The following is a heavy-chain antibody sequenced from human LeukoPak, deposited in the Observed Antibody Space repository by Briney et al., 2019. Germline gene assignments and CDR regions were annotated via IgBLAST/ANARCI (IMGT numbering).Heavy chain of an antibody. Sequence: ASVKVSCKASGYTFTSYDINWVRQATGQGLEWMGWMNPNSGNTGYAQKFQGRVTMTRNTSISTAYMELSSLRSEDTAVYYCAGGYKPGYSRGWSIFDFWGQGALVTVSS. V-gene: IGHV1-8*01. J-gene: IGHJ4*02. CDR3: AGGYKPGYSRGWSIFDF. CDR1: GYTFTSYD. CDR2: MNPNSGNT. D-gene: IGHD6-19*01.